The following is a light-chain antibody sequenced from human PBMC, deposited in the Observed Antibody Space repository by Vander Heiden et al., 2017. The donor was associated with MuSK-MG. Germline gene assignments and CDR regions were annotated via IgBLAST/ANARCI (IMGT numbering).Light chain of an antibody. CDR2: AAS. J-gene: IGKJ2*01. CDR3: QQYDSDPPMYT. Sequence: AIRMTQSPSSFSASTGDRVTITCRASQGISSYLAWYQQKPGKAPKLLIYAASTLQSGVPSRFSGSGSGTDFTLTISCLQSEDFATYYCQQYDSDPPMYTFGQGTKLEIK. CDR1: QGISSY. V-gene: IGKV1-8*01.